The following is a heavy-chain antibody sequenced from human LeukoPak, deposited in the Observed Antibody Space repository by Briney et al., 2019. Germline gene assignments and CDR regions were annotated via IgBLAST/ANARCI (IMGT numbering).Heavy chain of an antibody. CDR3: ARDVGITPPKYWYFDL. J-gene: IGHJ2*01. Sequence: ASVEVSCKASGYTFTSYYMHWVRQAPGQGLEWMGIINPSGGSTSYAQKFQGRVTMTRDTSTSTVYMELSSLRSEDTAVYYCARDVGITPPKYWYFDLWGRGTLVTVSS. CDR1: GYTFTSYY. CDR2: INPSGGST. V-gene: IGHV1-46*01. D-gene: IGHD1-14*01.